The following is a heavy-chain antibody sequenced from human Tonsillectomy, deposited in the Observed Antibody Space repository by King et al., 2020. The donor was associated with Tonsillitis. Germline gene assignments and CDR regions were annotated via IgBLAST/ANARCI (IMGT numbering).Heavy chain of an antibody. J-gene: IGHJ5*02. V-gene: IGHV3-23*04. CDR2: ISGSGGST. CDR3: AKDYCSGADGRWVDWFDP. D-gene: IGHD3-10*01. CDR1: EFTFSSYA. Sequence: VQLVESGGGLVQPGGSLRLSCAASEFTFSSYAMSWVRQAPGKGLEWVSAISGSGGSTYYTDSVKGRFTISRDNSKNTLYLQMNSLRAEDTAVYYCAKDYCSGADGRWVDWFDPWGQGTLVTVSS.